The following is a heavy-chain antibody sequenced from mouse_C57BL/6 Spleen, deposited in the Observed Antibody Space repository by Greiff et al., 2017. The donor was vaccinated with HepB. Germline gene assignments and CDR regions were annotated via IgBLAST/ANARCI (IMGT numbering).Heavy chain of an antibody. CDR1: GFSLTSYG. D-gene: IGHD2-5*01. Sequence: QVQLKQSGPGLVAPSQSLSITCTVSGFSLTSYGVHWVRQPPGKGLEWLVEIWSDGSTTYNSALKSRLSITKDNSKNQVFLKRSSLQTDDTAMYYCARHGYSNYGGYFDVWGTGTTVTVSS. CDR3: ARHGYSNYGGYFDV. J-gene: IGHJ1*03. V-gene: IGHV2-6-1*01. CDR2: IWSDGST.